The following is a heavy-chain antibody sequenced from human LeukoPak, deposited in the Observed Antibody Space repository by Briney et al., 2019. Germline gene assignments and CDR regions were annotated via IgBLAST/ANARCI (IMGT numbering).Heavy chain of an antibody. J-gene: IGHJ4*02. CDR2: ISSSSNSI. Sequence: GSLRLSCAASGFIFSSYTMNWVRQTPGKGLECVSSISSSSNSIYYADSVKGRFTISRDNAKNTLYLQMNSVRAEDTAVYYCARVFHLIDHWGQGTLVTVSS. CDR1: GFIFSSYT. CDR3: ARVFHLIDH. V-gene: IGHV3-21*01.